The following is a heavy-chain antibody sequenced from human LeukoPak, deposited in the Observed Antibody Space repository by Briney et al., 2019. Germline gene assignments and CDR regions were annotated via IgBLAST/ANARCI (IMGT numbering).Heavy chain of an antibody. Sequence: GGSLRLSCEGSGFTFSNYWMGWVRQAPGKGLQWVANIKTDGSEKYYVDSVKGRFTISRDNAKNSLYLQMNSLRAEDTAVYYCARDGGDAAMPQDYWGQGTLVTVSS. J-gene: IGHJ4*02. CDR1: GFTFSNYW. D-gene: IGHD5-18*01. CDR3: ARDGGDAAMPQDY. CDR2: IKTDGSEK. V-gene: IGHV3-7*01.